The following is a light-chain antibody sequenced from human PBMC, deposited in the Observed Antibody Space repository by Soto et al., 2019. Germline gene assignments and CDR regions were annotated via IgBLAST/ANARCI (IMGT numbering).Light chain of an antibody. CDR3: QQYDNLPVT. CDR2: DAS. V-gene: IGKV1-33*01. Sequence: DIQMTQSPSSLSASVGDRVTITCQASQDISNYLNWYQQKPGKAPKLLIYDASNLETGVPSRFSGSGSWTDFTFTISSLQPEDIATYYCQQYDNLPVTFGPGTKVDI. J-gene: IGKJ3*01. CDR1: QDISNY.